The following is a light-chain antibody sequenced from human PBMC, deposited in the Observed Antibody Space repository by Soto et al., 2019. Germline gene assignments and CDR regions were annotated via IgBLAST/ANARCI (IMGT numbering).Light chain of an antibody. CDR2: DAS. Sequence: EIVLTQSPATLSLSPGERATLSCRASQSVSSYLAWYQQKPGQAPRLLIYDASNRATGIPARFSGSGSGTDFTLTISSLEPEDFAVYYCQQRSNWWTFGQGPKVDIK. CDR3: QQRSNWWT. J-gene: IGKJ1*01. V-gene: IGKV3-11*01. CDR1: QSVSSY.